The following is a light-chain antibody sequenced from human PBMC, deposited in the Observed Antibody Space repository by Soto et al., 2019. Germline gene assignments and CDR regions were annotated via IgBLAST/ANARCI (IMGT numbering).Light chain of an antibody. CDR2: GNS. J-gene: IGLJ2*01. Sequence: QSVLTQPPSVSGAPGQRVTISCTGSSSNIGAGYDVHWYQQLPGTAPKLLIYGNSNRPSGVPDRFAGSKSGTSASLAITGLHAEDEAYYYCQYYDSSLNVVFGGGTKLTVL. CDR1: SSNIGAGYD. CDR3: QYYDSSLNVV. V-gene: IGLV1-40*01.